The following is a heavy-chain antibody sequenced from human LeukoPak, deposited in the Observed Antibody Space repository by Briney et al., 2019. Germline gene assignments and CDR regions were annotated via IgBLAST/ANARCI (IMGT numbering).Heavy chain of an antibody. CDR3: ERGGGLVLGTWFDP. J-gene: IGHJ5*02. CDR2: ISAYNGNT. Sequence: ASVKVSCKAAGGTCSSYAISWGRQAPGQGLGLMGWISAYNGNTNYAQKLQGRRTMTTDTSTSTAYLELRSIRFAATAMYYCERGGGLVLGTWFDPWGQGTLVTVSS. CDR1: GGTCSSYA. V-gene: IGHV1-18*01. D-gene: IGHD3-16*01.